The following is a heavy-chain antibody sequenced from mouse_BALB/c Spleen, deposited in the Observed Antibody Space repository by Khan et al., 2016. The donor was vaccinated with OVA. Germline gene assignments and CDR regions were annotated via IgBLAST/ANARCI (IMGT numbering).Heavy chain of an antibody. CDR3: AREGDDGGLAY. D-gene: IGHD2-3*01. V-gene: IGHV5-12*02. CDR2: LSNRGTTT. CDR1: GFTFSDYY. Sequence: EVELVESGGGLVQPGGSLKLSCATSGFTFSDYYMYWVRQTPEKRLEWVAYLSNRGTTTNYQDTVRGRFTISIDNAKNTLYLQMSRLESEDTAMSYCAREGDDGGLAYWGQGTLVTVSA. J-gene: IGHJ3*01.